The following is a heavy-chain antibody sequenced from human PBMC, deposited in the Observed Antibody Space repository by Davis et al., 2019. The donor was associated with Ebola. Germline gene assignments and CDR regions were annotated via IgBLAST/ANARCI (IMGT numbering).Heavy chain of an antibody. J-gene: IGHJ4*02. V-gene: IGHV1-18*04. CDR1: FTSYY. Sequence: ASVKVSCKASFTSYYVHWVRQAPGQGLEWMGWISAYNGNTNYAQKLQGRVTMTTDTSTSTAYMELRSLRSDDTAVYYCARRIVGATSVPYYFDYWGQGTLVTVSS. CDR3: ARRIVGATSVPYYFDY. CDR2: ISAYNGNT. D-gene: IGHD1-26*01.